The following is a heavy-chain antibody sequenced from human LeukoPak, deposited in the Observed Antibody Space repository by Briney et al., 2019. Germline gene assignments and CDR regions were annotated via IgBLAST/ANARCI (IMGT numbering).Heavy chain of an antibody. CDR2: MNPNSGNT. V-gene: IGHV1-8*01. Sequence: ASVKVSCKASGYTFTSYDINWVRQATGQGLEWMGWMNPNSGNTGYAQKFQGRVTMTRDTSISTAYMELSRLRSDDTAVYYCAREVRLYAYYDFWSGYDYWGQGTLVTVSS. CDR1: GYTFTSYD. D-gene: IGHD3-3*01. CDR3: AREVRLYAYYDFWSGYDY. J-gene: IGHJ4*02.